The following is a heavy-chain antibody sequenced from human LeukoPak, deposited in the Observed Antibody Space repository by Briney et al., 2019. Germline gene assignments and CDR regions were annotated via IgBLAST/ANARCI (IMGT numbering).Heavy chain of an antibody. V-gene: IGHV3-74*01. CDR2: INSDGSST. CDR3: AREESEMATILVYYYYYGMDV. CDR1: GFTFSSYW. D-gene: IGHD5-24*01. J-gene: IGHJ6*02. Sequence: GGPLRLSCAASGFTFSSYWMHWVRQAPGKGLVWVSRINSDGSSTSYADSVKGRFTISRDNAKNTLYLQMNSLRAEDTAVYYCAREESEMATILVYYYYYGMDVWGQGTTVTVSS.